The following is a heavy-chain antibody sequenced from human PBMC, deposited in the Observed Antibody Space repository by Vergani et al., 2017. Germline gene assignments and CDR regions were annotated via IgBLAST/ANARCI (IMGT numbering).Heavy chain of an antibody. Sequence: EVQLVESGGDLVQPGGSLRLSCAASGFTFSSYDMHWVRQATGKGLEWVSAIGTAGDTYYPGSVKGRFTISRENAKNSLYLQMNSLRAGDTAVYYCARGSADDYVWGSYREHAFDIWGQGTMVTVSS. CDR3: ARGSADDYVWGSYREHAFDI. V-gene: IGHV3-13*01. J-gene: IGHJ3*02. CDR1: GFTFSSYD. D-gene: IGHD3-16*02. CDR2: IGTAGDT.